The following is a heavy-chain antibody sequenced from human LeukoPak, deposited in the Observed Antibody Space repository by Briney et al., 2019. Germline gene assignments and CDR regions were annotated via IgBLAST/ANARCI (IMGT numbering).Heavy chain of an antibody. Sequence: ASAKVSCKASGYTFTGYYMHWVRQAPGQGLEWMGIINPSGGSTSYAQKFQGRVTMTRDMSTSTVYMELSSLRSEDTAVYYCARDLPDYDFWSGSLQGGAYYYYYYYMDVWGKGTTVTVSS. J-gene: IGHJ6*03. CDR3: ARDLPDYDFWSGSLQGGAYYYYYYYMDV. V-gene: IGHV1-46*01. D-gene: IGHD3-3*01. CDR1: GYTFTGYY. CDR2: INPSGGST.